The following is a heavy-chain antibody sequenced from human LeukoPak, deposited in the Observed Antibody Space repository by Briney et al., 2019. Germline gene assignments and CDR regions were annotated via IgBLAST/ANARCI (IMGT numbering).Heavy chain of an antibody. V-gene: IGHV1-18*04. D-gene: IGHD3-10*01. J-gene: IGHJ5*02. Sequence: GASVKVSCKASGYTFTSYSISWVRQAPGQGLEWMGWISAYNGNTDYAQKLQGRVTMTTDTSTSTAYMELRSLRSDDTAVYYCARDYYGSGGWGSWFDPWGQGTLVTVSS. CDR3: ARDYYGSGGWGSWFDP. CDR2: ISAYNGNT. CDR1: GYTFTSYS.